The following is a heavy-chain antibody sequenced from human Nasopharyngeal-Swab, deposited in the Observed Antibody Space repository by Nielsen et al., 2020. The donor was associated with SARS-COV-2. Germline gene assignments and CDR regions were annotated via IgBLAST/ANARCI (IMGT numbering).Heavy chain of an antibody. CDR1: GYSFTDYF. J-gene: IGHJ4*02. V-gene: IGHV1-2*06. CDR2: INPNSGGT. CDR3: SRIPRVGGYSYGYDY. D-gene: IGHD5-18*01. Sequence: VKVSCKASGYSFTDYFMEWVRLAPGQGLEWMGRINPNSGGTNYAKKFQGRVAMTRDASLSTGTMELSGLTSDDTAVYFCSRIPRVGGYSYGYDYWGQGTLVTVSS.